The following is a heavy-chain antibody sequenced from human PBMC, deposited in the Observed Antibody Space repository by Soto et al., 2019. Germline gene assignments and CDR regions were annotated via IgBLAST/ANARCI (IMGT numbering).Heavy chain of an antibody. CDR3: ARDPGNYDSSGYYYYYGMDV. V-gene: IGHV4-31*03. D-gene: IGHD3-22*01. CDR1: GGSISSSGYY. CDR2: IYYSGST. J-gene: IGHJ6*02. Sequence: TLSLTCTVSGGSISSSGYYWSWIRQPPGKGLEWIGYIYYSGSTYYNPSLKSRVTISVDTSKNQFSLKLSSVTAADTAVYYCARDPGNYDSSGYYYYYGMDVWGQGTTVTVSS.